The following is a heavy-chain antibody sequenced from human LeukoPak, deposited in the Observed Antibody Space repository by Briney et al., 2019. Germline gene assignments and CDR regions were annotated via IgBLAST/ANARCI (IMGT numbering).Heavy chain of an antibody. Sequence: GGSLRLSCAASGFTFSSYAMSWVRQAPGKGLEWVSAISASGGSTYYADSVKGRFTISRDNSKNTLYLQMNSLRAEDTAVYYCAKGRVVATITNWFDPWGQGTLVTVSS. D-gene: IGHD5-12*01. CDR2: ISASGGST. CDR1: GFTFSSYA. J-gene: IGHJ5*02. V-gene: IGHV3-23*01. CDR3: AKGRVVATITNWFDP.